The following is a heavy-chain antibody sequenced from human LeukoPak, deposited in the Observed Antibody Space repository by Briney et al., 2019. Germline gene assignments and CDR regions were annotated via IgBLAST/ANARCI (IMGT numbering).Heavy chain of an antibody. V-gene: IGHV1-18*01. CDR2: ISAYNGNT. CDR1: GYTFTSYG. J-gene: IGHJ4*02. Sequence: ASRKVSCKASGYTFTSYGISWVRQAHGQGLEWMGWISAYNGNTNYAQKLQGRVTMTTDTSTSTAYMELRSLRSDDTAVYYCARVDPYDSSAYYFDYWGQGTLVTVSS. D-gene: IGHD3-22*01. CDR3: ARVDPYDSSAYYFDY.